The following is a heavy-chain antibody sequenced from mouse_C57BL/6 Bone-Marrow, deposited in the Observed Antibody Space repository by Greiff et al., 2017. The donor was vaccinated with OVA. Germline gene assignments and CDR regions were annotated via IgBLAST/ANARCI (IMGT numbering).Heavy chain of an antibody. CDR3: ARYYYGSSSWFAY. CDR2: IDPSDSYT. Sequence: QVQLQQPGAELVKPGASVKLSCKASGYTFTSYWMQWVKQRPGQGLEWIGEIDPSDSYTNYNQKFKGKGTLTVDTSSSTAYMQLSSLTSEDSAVYYCARYYYGSSSWFAYWGQGTLVTVSA. V-gene: IGHV1-50*01. J-gene: IGHJ3*01. CDR1: GYTFTSYW. D-gene: IGHD1-1*01.